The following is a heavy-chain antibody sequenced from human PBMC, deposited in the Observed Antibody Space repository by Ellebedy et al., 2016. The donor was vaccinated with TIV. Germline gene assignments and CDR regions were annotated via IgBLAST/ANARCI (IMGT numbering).Heavy chain of an antibody. CDR1: VDSVSSTTAA. Sequence: SQTLSLTCVISVDSVSSTTAAWNWISQSPSRGLEWLGRTYYMSKWYNNYAVSVEGRITISPDTSKNQFSLPLNSVTPEDTAIYYCARRGQRTENGGWGNAMDVWGQGTGVTVSS. J-gene: IGHJ6*02. D-gene: IGHD6-19*01. CDR2: TYYMSKWYN. CDR3: ARRGQRTENGGWGNAMDV. V-gene: IGHV6-1*01.